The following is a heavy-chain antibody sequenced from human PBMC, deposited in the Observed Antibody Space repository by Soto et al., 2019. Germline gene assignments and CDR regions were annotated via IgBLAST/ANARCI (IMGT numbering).Heavy chain of an antibody. CDR1: GFTFDDYT. CDR3: AATPPRNGVFYFDY. Sequence: GGSLRLSCAASGFTFDDYTMHWVRQAPGKGLEWVSLISWDGGSTHYADSVKGRFTISRDNSKNSLYLQMNSLRTEDTALYYCAATPPRNGVFYFDYWGQGTLVTVSS. V-gene: IGHV3-43*01. J-gene: IGHJ4*02. D-gene: IGHD2-8*01. CDR2: ISWDGGST.